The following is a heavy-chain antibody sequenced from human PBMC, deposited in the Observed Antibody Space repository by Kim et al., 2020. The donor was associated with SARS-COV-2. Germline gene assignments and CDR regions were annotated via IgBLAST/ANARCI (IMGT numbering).Heavy chain of an antibody. CDR2: IYYSGST. D-gene: IGHD2-8*01. J-gene: IGHJ4*02. CDR3: ATIGYCTNGVCPIRVRGVMYY. CDR1: GGSISSSSYY. V-gene: IGHV4-39*01. Sequence: SETLSLTCTVSGGSISSSSYYWGWIRQPPGKGLEWIGSIYYSGSTYYNPSLKSRVTISVDTSKNQFSLKLSSVTAADTAVYYCATIGYCTNGVCPIRVRGVMYYWGQGTLVTVSS.